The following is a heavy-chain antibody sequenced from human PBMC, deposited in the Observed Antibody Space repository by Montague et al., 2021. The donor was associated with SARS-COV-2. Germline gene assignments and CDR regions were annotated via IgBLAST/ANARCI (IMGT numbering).Heavy chain of an antibody. CDR2: IKQSGST. D-gene: IGHD3-22*01. CDR3: ARGDLSVSMVVVVFTSASYYFDY. V-gene: IGHV4-34*01. J-gene: IGHJ4*02. CDR1: GGSFGDDH. Sequence: SETLSLTCAVYGGSFGDDHWSWIRQPPGKGLEWIGDIKQSGSTNXNPSLKSRVTISVDTSKNQFSLKLTSVTAADTAVYFCARGDLSVSMVVVVFTSASYYFDYWGQGAQVTVSS.